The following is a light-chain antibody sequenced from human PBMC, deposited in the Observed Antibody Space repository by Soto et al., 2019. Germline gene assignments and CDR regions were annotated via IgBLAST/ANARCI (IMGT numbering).Light chain of an antibody. CDR2: GAS. Sequence: EIVLTQSPGTLSLSPGERATLSCRASQSVSNNYLAWYQQKPGQAPRLLIYGASNRATGIPDRFSGSGSGTDFTLTISRLEPEDFAVYYCHQYNNWRTFGQGTRLEIK. J-gene: IGKJ5*01. CDR1: QSVSNNY. V-gene: IGKV3-20*01. CDR3: HQYNNWRT.